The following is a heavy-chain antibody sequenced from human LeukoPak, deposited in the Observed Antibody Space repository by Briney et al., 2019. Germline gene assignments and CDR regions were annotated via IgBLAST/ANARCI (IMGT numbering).Heavy chain of an antibody. Sequence: GGSLRLSCAASGFTVSGSYMSWVRQTPGKGLEWVSAISGGGDITYYADSVTGRFTISRDNSKDTLFLQMHSLRPGDTAVYYCVREDTPATANYWGQGTLVTISS. CDR2: ISGGGDIT. J-gene: IGHJ4*02. V-gene: IGHV3-23*01. D-gene: IGHD2-21*02. CDR3: VREDTPATANY. CDR1: GFTVSGSY.